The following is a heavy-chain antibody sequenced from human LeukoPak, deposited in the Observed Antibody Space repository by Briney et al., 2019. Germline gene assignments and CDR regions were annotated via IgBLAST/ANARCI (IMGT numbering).Heavy chain of an antibody. D-gene: IGHD6-6*01. J-gene: IGHJ3*02. V-gene: IGHV5-51*01. CDR2: ICPGDSDT. Sequence: GESLKISCKGSGYSFTSYWIGWVRQMPGKGLEWMGIICPGDSDTRYSPSFQGQVTISADKSISTAYLQWSSLKASDTAMYYCARPLDGAARLPDAFDIWGQGTMVTVSS. CDR1: GYSFTSYW. CDR3: ARPLDGAARLPDAFDI.